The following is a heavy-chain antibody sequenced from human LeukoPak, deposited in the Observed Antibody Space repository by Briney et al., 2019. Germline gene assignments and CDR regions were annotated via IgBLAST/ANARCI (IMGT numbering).Heavy chain of an antibody. Sequence: PGGSLRLSCAASGFTFSSYWMSWVRQAPGKGLEWVANIKQDGSEKYYVDSVKGRFTIPRDNAKNSLYLQMNSLRAEDTAVYYCARDTSPQWPLSYYYYGMDVWGQGTTVTVSS. V-gene: IGHV3-7*01. CDR1: GFTFSSYW. J-gene: IGHJ6*02. CDR3: ARDTSPQWPLSYYYYGMDV. D-gene: IGHD6-19*01. CDR2: IKQDGSEK.